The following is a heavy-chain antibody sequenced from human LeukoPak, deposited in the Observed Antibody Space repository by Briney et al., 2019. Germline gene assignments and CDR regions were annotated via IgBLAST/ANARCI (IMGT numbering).Heavy chain of an antibody. Sequence: SETLSLTCTVSGGSISSYYWSWIRQPPGKGLEWIWYIYYSGSTNYNPSLKSRVTISVDRSKNQFSLKLSSVTAADTAVYYCAREPFSNYCSGGSCYSVNWFDPWGQGTLVTVSS. CDR2: IYYSGST. D-gene: IGHD2-15*01. V-gene: IGHV4-59*01. CDR3: AREPFSNYCSGGSCYSVNWFDP. CDR1: GGSISSYY. J-gene: IGHJ5*02.